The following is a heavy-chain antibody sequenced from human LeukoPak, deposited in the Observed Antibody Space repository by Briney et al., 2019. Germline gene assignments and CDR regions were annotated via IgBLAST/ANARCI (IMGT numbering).Heavy chain of an antibody. CDR1: GFAFSSYE. J-gene: IGHJ4*02. CDR2: INSSGSTI. Sequence: GGSLRLSCTASGFAFSSYEMNWIRQAPGKGLQWIAYINSSGSTIYYADSVRGRFTISRDNAKNSLYLQTNSLRAEDTAVYYCARDSPYGSGPLRVDCWGQGTLVTVSS. V-gene: IGHV3-48*03. D-gene: IGHD3-10*01. CDR3: ARDSPYGSGPLRVDC.